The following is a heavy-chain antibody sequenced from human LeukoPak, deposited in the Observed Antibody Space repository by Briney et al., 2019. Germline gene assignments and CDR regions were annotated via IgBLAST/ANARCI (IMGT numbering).Heavy chain of an antibody. D-gene: IGHD4-11*01. V-gene: IGHV3-33*06. CDR1: AFTFSQYG. CDR3: AKDAQRGFDYSNSLES. CDR2: IYNDGSNK. Sequence: GRFMRLSCATSAFTFSQYGMHVSPHVPSKGPARMTIIYNDGSNKYYGDSVKGRFTISRDNSQNTLYLQMNSVRVEVTAVYYCAKDAQRGFDYSNSLESWGQGTLVTVSS. J-gene: IGHJ5*01.